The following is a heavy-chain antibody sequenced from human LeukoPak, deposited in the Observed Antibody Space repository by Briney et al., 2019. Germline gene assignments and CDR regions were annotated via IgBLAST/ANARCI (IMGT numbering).Heavy chain of an antibody. Sequence: GGSLRLSCAASGFTFSGYSMNWVRQAPGKGLEWVSSISSSSYIYYADSVKGRFTISRDNAKNSLYLQMNSLRAEDTAVYYCARDIGSSGWYDYWGQGTLVTVSS. V-gene: IGHV3-21*01. D-gene: IGHD6-19*01. CDR2: ISSSSYI. CDR1: GFTFSGYS. CDR3: ARDIGSSGWYDY. J-gene: IGHJ4*02.